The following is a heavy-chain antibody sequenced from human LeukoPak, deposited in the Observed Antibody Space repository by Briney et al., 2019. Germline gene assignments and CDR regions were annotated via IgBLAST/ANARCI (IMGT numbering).Heavy chain of an antibody. CDR2: ISNSGTT. CDR1: GGSINDYY. CDR3: ARVVRGAVTSNCFDP. J-gene: IGHJ5*02. D-gene: IGHD4-17*01. Sequence: SETLSLTCTVSGGSINDYYWTWIRQAPGKGLEWIGYISNSGTTDYNPPLKSRVTMSVDTSNNEFSLRLTSVTAADTAMYYCARVVRGAVTSNCFDPWGQGTLVTVSS. V-gene: IGHV4-59*01.